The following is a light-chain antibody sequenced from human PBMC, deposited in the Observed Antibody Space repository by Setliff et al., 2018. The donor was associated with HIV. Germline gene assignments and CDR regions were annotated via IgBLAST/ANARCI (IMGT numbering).Light chain of an antibody. V-gene: IGLV2-11*01. CDR1: ASDVGGYNY. J-gene: IGLJ1*01. CDR3: CSYAGTNTYI. Sequence: QSALTQPRSVSGSPGQSVTFSCTGSASDVGGYNYVSWYQQHPGKAPKIIIYDVSKRPSGVPDRFSGSKSGDTASLTISGLRSEDEAEYYCCSYAGTNTYICGTGTKVTVL. CDR2: DVS.